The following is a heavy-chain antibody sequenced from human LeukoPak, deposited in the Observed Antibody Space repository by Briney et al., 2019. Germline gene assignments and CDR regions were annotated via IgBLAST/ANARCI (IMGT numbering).Heavy chain of an antibody. CDR3: ARPLAARPSWFDP. D-gene: IGHD6-6*01. Sequence: SVKVSCKASGGTFSSYAISWVRQAPGQGLEWMGGIIPIFGTANYAQKFQGRVTITADESTSTAYMELSSLRSEDTAVYYCARPLAARPSWFDPWGQGTLVTVSS. CDR2: IIPIFGTA. J-gene: IGHJ5*02. CDR1: GGTFSSYA. V-gene: IGHV1-69*01.